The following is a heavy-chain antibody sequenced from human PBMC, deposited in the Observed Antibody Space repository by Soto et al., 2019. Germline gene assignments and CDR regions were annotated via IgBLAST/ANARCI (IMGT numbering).Heavy chain of an antibody. CDR3: TRNGDSSDYRGWFDP. D-gene: IGHD3-22*01. V-gene: IGHV3-66*01. Sequence: EVQLVESGGGLVQPGGSLRLSCAASGFTVSSNYMSWVRQAPGKGLEWVSVIYSGGTTYYADSVQGRFTISRDNSKNTLYLQMNSLRAEDTAVYYWTRNGDSSDYRGWFDPWGQGTLVTVSS. CDR1: GFTVSSNY. J-gene: IGHJ5*02. CDR2: IYSGGTT.